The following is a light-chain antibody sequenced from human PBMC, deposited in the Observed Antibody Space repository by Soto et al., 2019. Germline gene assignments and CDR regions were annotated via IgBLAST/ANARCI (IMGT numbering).Light chain of an antibody. CDR3: MQATQSYT. J-gene: IGKJ2*01. CDR1: QSLVHSDGNTY. CDR2: KIS. Sequence: DFVLTQTPLSSPVTLGQPASISCRSSQSLVHSDGNTYFNWLQQRPAQPPRLLIYKISKRSPGVPDRFSGSGSGTDFTLKISMVEAEDVGVYYCMQATQSYTFGQGTKLEIK. V-gene: IGKV2-24*01.